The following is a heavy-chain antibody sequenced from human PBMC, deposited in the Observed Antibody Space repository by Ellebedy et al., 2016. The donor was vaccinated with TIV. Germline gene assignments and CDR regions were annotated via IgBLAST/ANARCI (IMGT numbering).Heavy chain of an antibody. Sequence: SETLSLPXTVSGGSISSSSYYWGWIRQPPGKGLEWIGYIYYSGSTNYNPSLKSRVTISVDTSKNQFSLKLSSVTAADTAVYYCARGAQRGVVAATPYYGMDVWGQGTTVTVSS. D-gene: IGHD2-15*01. J-gene: IGHJ6*02. CDR1: GGSISSSSYY. CDR2: IYYSGST. V-gene: IGHV4-61*05. CDR3: ARGAQRGVVAATPYYGMDV.